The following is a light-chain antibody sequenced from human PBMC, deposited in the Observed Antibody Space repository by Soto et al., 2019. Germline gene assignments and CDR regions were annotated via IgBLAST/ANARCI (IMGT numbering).Light chain of an antibody. CDR3: QHYDHWPLT. CDR2: DAS. V-gene: IGKV3-11*01. Sequence: EVGLTQSPGTLSLSPGERATLSCRASQSVSVRFLAWYQQKPGQAPRLLIYDASNRATGIPARFSGSGSGTDFTLTISSLEPEDFAVYYCQHYDHWPLTFGGGTKVDIK. CDR1: QSVSVRF. J-gene: IGKJ4*01.